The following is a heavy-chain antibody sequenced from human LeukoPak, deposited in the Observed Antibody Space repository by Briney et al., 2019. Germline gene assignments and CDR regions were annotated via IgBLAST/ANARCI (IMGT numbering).Heavy chain of an antibody. V-gene: IGHV3-30-3*01. CDR3: ARDYDSSGYEGY. CDR2: ISYDGSNK. J-gene: IGHJ4*02. Sequence: PGGSLRLSCAASGFTFSSYAMHWVRQAPGKGLEWVAVISYDGSNKYYADSVKGRFTISRDNSKNTLYLQMNSLRAEDTAVYYCARDYDSSGYEGYWGQGTLVTVSS. CDR1: GFTFSSYA. D-gene: IGHD3-22*01.